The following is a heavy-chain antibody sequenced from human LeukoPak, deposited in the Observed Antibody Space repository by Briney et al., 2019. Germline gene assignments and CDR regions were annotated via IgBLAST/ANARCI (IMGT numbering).Heavy chain of an antibody. D-gene: IGHD3-22*01. CDR3: AKDVASYYYDTTGADY. CDR1: GFTFSPFG. J-gene: IGHJ4*02. CDR2: IRYDGSHQ. Sequence: GGSLRLSCAASGFTFSPFGMHWVRQAPGKGREWVAFIRYDGSHQYYAGSVKGRFTVSRDNSNNTLYLQMNSLRPEDTAMYYCAKDVASYYYDTTGADYWGQGTPVTVAS. V-gene: IGHV3-30*02.